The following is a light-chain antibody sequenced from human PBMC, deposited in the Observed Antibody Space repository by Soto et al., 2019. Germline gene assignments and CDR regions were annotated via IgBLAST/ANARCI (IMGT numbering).Light chain of an antibody. CDR2: GNS. CDR1: SSNIGAGYD. CDR3: QSYDSSLSGCKV. V-gene: IGLV1-40*01. Sequence: QSVLTQPPSVSGAPGQRVTISCTGSSSNIGAGYDVHWYQQLPGTAPKLLIYGNSNRLSGLPDRFSGSKSGTSASLASTGLQGEDEADYYSQSYDSSLSGCKVFGGGTQLTVL. J-gene: IGLJ2*01.